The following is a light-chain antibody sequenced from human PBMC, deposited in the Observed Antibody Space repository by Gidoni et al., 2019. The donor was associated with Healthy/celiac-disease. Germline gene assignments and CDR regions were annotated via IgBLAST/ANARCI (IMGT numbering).Light chain of an antibody. Sequence: IHMTQSPSSLSASVGDRVTITCRASQSISSYLNWYQQKPGKAPKLLIYAAYILQSGVPSRCSGRGSGTDFTLTISSLQHEYFATYYCQQSYSTPRTFGQGTKLEIK. V-gene: IGKV1-39*01. CDR1: QSISSY. CDR2: AAY. J-gene: IGKJ2*01. CDR3: QQSYSTPRT.